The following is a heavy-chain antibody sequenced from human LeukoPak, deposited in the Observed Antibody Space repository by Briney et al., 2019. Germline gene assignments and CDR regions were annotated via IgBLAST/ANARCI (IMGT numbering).Heavy chain of an antibody. D-gene: IGHD6-13*01. V-gene: IGHV1-69*04. CDR1: GGTFSSYA. J-gene: IGHJ6*02. Sequence: SVKVSCKASGGTFSSYAISWVRQAPGQGLEWMGRIIPILGIANYAQKFQGRVTITADKSTSTAYMELSSLRSEDTAVYYCARDSVPSSSWRPAFYYYGMDVWGQGTTVTVSS. CDR2: IIPILGIA. CDR3: ARDSVPSSSWRPAFYYYGMDV.